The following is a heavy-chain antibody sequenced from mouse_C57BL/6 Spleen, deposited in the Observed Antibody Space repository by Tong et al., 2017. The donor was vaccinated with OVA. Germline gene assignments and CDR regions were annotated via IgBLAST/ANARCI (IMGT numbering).Heavy chain of an antibody. J-gene: IGHJ2*01. CDR1: GYTFTSYW. D-gene: IGHD1-1*01. CDR3: ARDYYGSSWGYYFDY. V-gene: IGHV1-53*01. Sequence: VQLQESGTELVKPGASVKLSCKASGYTFTSYWMHWVKQRPGQGLEWIGNINPSNGGTNYNEKFKSKATLTVDKSSRKAYMQLSRLTSEDSAVYYCARDYYGSSWGYYFDYWGQGTTLTVSS. CDR2: INPSNGGT.